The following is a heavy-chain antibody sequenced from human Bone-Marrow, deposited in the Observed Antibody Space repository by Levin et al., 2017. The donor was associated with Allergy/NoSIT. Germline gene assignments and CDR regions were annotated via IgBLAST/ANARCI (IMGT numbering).Heavy chain of an antibody. CDR3: ARDWSCQVDV. D-gene: IGHD3-3*01. Sequence: ASVKVSCQASGHTFTSYGISWVRQAPGQGLEWMGWISAYNGDTNYAQKFQGRVSLTTDTSTNTAYMELRSLRSDDPAVYYCARDWSCQVDVWGKGTTVSVSS. V-gene: IGHV1-18*01. CDR1: GHTFTSYG. CDR2: ISAYNGDT. J-gene: IGHJ6*04.